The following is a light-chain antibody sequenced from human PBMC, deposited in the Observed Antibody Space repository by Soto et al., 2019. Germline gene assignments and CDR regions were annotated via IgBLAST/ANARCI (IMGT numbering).Light chain of an antibody. V-gene: IGLV2-11*01. CDR2: SVS. CDR1: SSDVGGHNY. CDR3: SSYTSSSTWV. Sequence: QSALTQPRSVSGSPGQSVTISCTGTSSDVGGHNYVSWYQQHPGKAPKLMISSVSKRPSGVPDRFSGSKSGNTASLTISGLQAEDEADYYCSSYTSSSTWVFGGGTKLTVL. J-gene: IGLJ3*02.